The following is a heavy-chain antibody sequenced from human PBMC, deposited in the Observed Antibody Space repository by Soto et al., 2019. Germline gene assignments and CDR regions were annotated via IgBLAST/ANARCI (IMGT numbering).Heavy chain of an antibody. J-gene: IGHJ5*02. CDR1: GASIITDGYY. D-gene: IGHD3-22*01. CDR3: ARGPTYYQDSIGYQPLHP. Sequence: QVQLQESGPGLVEPSQTLSLICTVSGASIITDGYYWTWIRQHPWKGLEWLGYIHYSGGATYSPSYNPSLQSRIAISFEISQSLFSRKLNSVTAADTAVYYCARGPTYYQDSIGYQPLHPWGQGTLVTVSS. V-gene: IGHV4-31*03. CDR2: IHYSGGATYSP.